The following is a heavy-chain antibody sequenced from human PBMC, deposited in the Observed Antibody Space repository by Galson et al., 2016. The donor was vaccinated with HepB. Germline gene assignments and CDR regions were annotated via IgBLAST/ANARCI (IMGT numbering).Heavy chain of an antibody. V-gene: IGHV3-33*01. CDR2: IWHDGSQK. CDR1: GFTFSDYG. J-gene: IGHJ4*02. Sequence: SLRLSCAASGFTFSDYGMHWVRQPPGKGLEWVASIWHDGSQKFYADSVKGRFTISRDNSKNTVHLQMNSLRAVDTAAYYCARDASGSRADFDYWGQGIPVTVSS. D-gene: IGHD3-10*01. CDR3: ARDASGSRADFDY.